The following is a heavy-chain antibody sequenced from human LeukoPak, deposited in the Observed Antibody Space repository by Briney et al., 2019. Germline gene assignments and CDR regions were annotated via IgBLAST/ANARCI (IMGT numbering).Heavy chain of an antibody. CDR1: GYTFTDHD. Sequence: ASVKVSCKASGYTFTDHDLNWGRQAAGQGLEWMGWMKPKTGNTGYAHKFRGRVIMTRNTSITTAYMELSSLSSEDTAIYYCARGVAAHDSWGQGTLVTVSS. D-gene: IGHD6-19*01. CDR2: MKPKTGNT. CDR3: ARGVAAHDS. V-gene: IGHV1-8*01. J-gene: IGHJ4*02.